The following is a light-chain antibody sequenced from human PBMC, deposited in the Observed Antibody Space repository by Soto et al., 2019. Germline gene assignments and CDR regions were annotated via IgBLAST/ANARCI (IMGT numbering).Light chain of an antibody. Sequence: QMTQSPSTLSVSVGDRDTITCRASQSISSWFAWYQQKPGKAPKLLIYDASSLESGVPSRFSGSGSDTEITLTISSLQPDDSATYYCQQYNSYPYTFGQGTKLEIK. CDR3: QQYNSYPYT. V-gene: IGKV1-5*01. CDR2: DAS. CDR1: QSISSW. J-gene: IGKJ2*01.